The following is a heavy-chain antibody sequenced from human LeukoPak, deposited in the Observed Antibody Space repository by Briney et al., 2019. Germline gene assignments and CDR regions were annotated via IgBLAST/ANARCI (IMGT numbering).Heavy chain of an antibody. CDR1: QFIFNNYA. CDR3: AKTASGVTDSYFDY. D-gene: IGHD2-21*02. V-gene: IGHV3-30-3*02. CDR2: ISYDGVDK. Sequence: GGSLRLSCAASQFIFNNYAMSWVRQAPGKGLEWVASISYDGVDKYYADSLKGRFTISRDNSMNTLYLQMNSLRAEDTAAYYCAKTASGVTDSYFDYWGQGTLVTVSS. J-gene: IGHJ4*02.